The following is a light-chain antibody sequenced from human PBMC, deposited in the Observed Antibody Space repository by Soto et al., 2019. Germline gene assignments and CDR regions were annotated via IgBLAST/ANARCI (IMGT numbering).Light chain of an antibody. CDR1: QSITGW. CDR3: QQYNSYST. J-gene: IGKJ5*01. V-gene: IGKV1-5*03. CDR2: KAS. Sequence: DIQMTQSPSTLCASVGDRVTITCRASQSITGWLAWFQQKPGKAPKLLIYKASSLESGVPSKFSGSGSGTEFTLTISSLQPDDFATYYCQQYNSYSTFGPGTRLEIK.